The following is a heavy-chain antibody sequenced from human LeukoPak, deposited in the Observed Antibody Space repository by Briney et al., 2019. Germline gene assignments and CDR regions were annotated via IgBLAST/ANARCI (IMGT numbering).Heavy chain of an antibody. V-gene: IGHV4-59*12. CDR1: GGSISSYY. D-gene: IGHD1-26*01. J-gene: IGHJ4*02. Sequence: SETLSLTCTVSGGSISSYYWSWIRQPPGKGLEWIGYIYYSGSTNHNPSLKSRVTISVDTSKNQFSLKLSSVTAADTAVYYCARDLGGVAPSLNNPVQGWGQGTLVTVSS. CDR2: IYYSGST. CDR3: ARDLGGVAPSLNNPVQG.